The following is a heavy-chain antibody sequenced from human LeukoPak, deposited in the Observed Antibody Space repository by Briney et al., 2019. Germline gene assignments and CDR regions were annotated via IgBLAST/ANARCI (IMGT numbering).Heavy chain of an antibody. CDR1: GYSFTSYR. V-gene: IGHV5-51*01. Sequence: GESLKISCKGSGYSFTSYRIGWVRQMPGKGLEWMGIIYPGDSDTRYSPSFQGQVTISADKSISTAYLQWSSLKASDTAMYYCARQGQYYYDSSGYHRGLGDAFDIWGQGTMVTVSS. CDR3: ARQGQYYYDSSGYHRGLGDAFDI. J-gene: IGHJ3*02. CDR2: IYPGDSDT. D-gene: IGHD3-22*01.